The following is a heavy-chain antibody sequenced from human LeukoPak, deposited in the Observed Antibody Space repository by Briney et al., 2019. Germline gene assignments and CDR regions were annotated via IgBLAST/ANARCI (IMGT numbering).Heavy chain of an antibody. CDR1: GFTFSSDV. CDR3: AKAGNIRFDY. J-gene: IGHJ4*02. CDR2: ISGSGGRT. Sequence: PGGSLRLSCAASGFTFSSDVMSWVRQAPGKGLEWVSAISGSGGRTYYADSVKGRFTISGDNSKNTLYLQMNSLRAEDTAVYYCAKAGNIRFDYWGQGTLVTVSS. D-gene: IGHD2/OR15-2a*01. V-gene: IGHV3-23*01.